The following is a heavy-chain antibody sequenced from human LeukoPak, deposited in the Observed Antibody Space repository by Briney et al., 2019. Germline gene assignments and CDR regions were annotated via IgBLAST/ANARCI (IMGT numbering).Heavy chain of an antibody. CDR1: GGTFSSYA. CDR3: ARSSRYSYGLEY. V-gene: IGHV1-69*13. Sequence: SVKVSCKASGGTFSSYAISWVRQAPGQGLEWMGGSIPIFGTANYAQKFQGRVTITAEQSTSTAYMELSSLRSEDTAVYYCARSSRYSYGLEYWGQGTLVTVSS. J-gene: IGHJ4*02. CDR2: SIPIFGTA. D-gene: IGHD5-18*01.